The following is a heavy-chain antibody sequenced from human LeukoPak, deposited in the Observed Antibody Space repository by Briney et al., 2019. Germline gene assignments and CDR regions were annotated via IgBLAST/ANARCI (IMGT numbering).Heavy chain of an antibody. J-gene: IGHJ5*01. CDR1: GYTFTSYA. CDR2: INTNTGNP. CDR3: ARAYQPLGGLSFPDS. Sequence: ASVKVSFKASGYTFTSYAMNWVRQAPGQGLEWMGWINTNTGNPTYAQGFTGRVVFSLDTSVSTAYLQISSLRAEDTAVYYCARAYQPLGGLSFPDSWGQGTLVTVSS. V-gene: IGHV7-4-1*02. D-gene: IGHD3-16*02.